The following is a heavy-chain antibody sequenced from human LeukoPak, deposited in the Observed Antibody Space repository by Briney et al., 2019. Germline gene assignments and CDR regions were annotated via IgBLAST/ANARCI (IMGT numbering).Heavy chain of an antibody. CDR3: ARDIGSSGYSRAHFDY. CDR1: GGTFSSYT. V-gene: IGHV1-69*04. D-gene: IGHD3-22*01. J-gene: IGHJ4*02. Sequence: ASVKVACKASGGTFSSYTISWVRQAPGQGLEWMGRIIPILGIANYAQKFQGRVTITADKSTSTAHMELSSLRSEDTAVYYCARDIGSSGYSRAHFDYWGQGTLVTVSS. CDR2: IIPILGIA.